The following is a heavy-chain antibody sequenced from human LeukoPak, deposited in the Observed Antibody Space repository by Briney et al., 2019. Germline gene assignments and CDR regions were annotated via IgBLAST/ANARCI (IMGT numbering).Heavy chain of an antibody. CDR3: ARDRGPDCSGGRCWDY. D-gene: IGHD2-15*01. Sequence: SETLSLTCTVSGGAIRSYYWSWIRQPPGKGLEWIGYIYYSGSTNYNPSLKSRVTISVDTSKNQFSLKLSSVTAADTAVYYCARDRGPDCSGGRCWDYWGQGTLVTVSS. V-gene: IGHV4-59*01. CDR2: IYYSGST. CDR1: GGAIRSYY. J-gene: IGHJ4*02.